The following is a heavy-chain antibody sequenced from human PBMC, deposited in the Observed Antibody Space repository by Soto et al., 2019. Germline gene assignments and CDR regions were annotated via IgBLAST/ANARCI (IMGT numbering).Heavy chain of an antibody. Sequence: GGSLRLSCNCSGFRFSEHSMTWVRQAPGKGPECVGLIRNTPYGGTTGYAASVRGRFTISKNAAESIAYLRMNSLKTEDSGVYYCSRGRFGYYGPWGPGILVTVSS. CDR2: IRNTPYGGTT. V-gene: IGHV3-49*04. CDR3: SRGRFGYYGP. D-gene: IGHD2-2*03. J-gene: IGHJ5*02. CDR1: GFRFSEHS.